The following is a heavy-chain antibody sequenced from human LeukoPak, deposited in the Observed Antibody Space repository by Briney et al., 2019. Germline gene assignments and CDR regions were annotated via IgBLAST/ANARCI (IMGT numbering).Heavy chain of an antibody. J-gene: IGHJ4*02. Sequence: PSETLSLTCTVSGGSISSSDYFWGWIRQPPGKGLEWIGTVFYSGSTYYNPSLKSRVTISIDTSKNQFSLRLTSMTAADAAVYYCVRDRELTYWGQGTLVTVSS. V-gene: IGHV4-39*07. CDR1: GGSISSSDYF. CDR2: VFYSGST. D-gene: IGHD5-24*01. CDR3: VRDRELTY.